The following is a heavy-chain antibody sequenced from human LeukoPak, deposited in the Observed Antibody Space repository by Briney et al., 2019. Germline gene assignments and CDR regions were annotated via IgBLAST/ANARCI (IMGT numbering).Heavy chain of an antibody. V-gene: IGHV3-48*03. D-gene: IGHD2-2*01. CDR3: ARDRDCSTTSCYDGHFDY. Sequence: GGSLRLSCVASGFTFSSYEMNWVRQAPGKRPERVSYISRSGSTIYYADSVKGRFTISRDNAKKSLFLQMNSLRAEDTAVYYCARDRDCSTTSCYDGHFDYWGQGTLVTVSS. CDR2: ISRSGSTI. J-gene: IGHJ4*02. CDR1: GFTFSSYE.